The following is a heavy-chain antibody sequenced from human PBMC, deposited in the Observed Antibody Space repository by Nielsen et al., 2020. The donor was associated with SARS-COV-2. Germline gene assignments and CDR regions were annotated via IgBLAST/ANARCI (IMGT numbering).Heavy chain of an antibody. J-gene: IGHJ6*02. CDR3: ARAYGSGSYYYYYGMDV. Sequence: SETLSLTCAVSGGSISSSKWWSWVRQPPGKGLEWIGEIYHSGSTNYNPSLKSRVTISVDKSKNQFSLKLSSVTAADTAVYYCARAYGSGSYYYYYGMDVWGQGTTVTVSS. CDR2: IYHSGST. D-gene: IGHD3-10*01. CDR1: GGSISSSKW. V-gene: IGHV4-4*02.